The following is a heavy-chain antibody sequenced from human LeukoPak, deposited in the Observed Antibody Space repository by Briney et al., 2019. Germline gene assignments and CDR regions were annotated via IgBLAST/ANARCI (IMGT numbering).Heavy chain of an antibody. D-gene: IGHD1-26*01. CDR3: AKGPWVKWELLLDY. V-gene: IGHV3-33*06. CDR1: AFPFSYYG. J-gene: IGHJ4*02. Sequence: GGSLRLSCAASAFPFSYYGMHWVRQAPGKGLEWVAVIWANGYDEYYADSVKGRFAISRDNSKNTLFLQMNSLRAEDTAVYYCAKGPWVKWELLLDYWGQGTLVTVSS. CDR2: IWANGYDE.